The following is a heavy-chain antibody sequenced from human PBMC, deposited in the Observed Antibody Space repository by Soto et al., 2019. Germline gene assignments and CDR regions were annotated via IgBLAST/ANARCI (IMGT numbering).Heavy chain of an antibody. CDR1: GFTFSSYG. Sequence: QVQLVESGGGVVQPGRSLRLSCAASGFTFSSYGMHWVRQAPGKGLEWVAVISYDGSNEYYPDSVKGRFTISRDNSKNTLYLQMNSLKSEDTALYYCAVGGGTWEPESPFDYWGQGTPVTVSS. CDR2: ISYDGSNE. D-gene: IGHD1-26*01. J-gene: IGHJ4*02. V-gene: IGHV3-30*03. CDR3: AVGGGTWEPESPFDY.